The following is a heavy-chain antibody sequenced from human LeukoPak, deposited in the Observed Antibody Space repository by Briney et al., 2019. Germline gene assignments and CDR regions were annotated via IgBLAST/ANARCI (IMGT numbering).Heavy chain of an antibody. Sequence: GESLQIYFQGSGYSFTSYGKRWVRQMPGKGLEWMGRIDPSDSYTNYSPSFQGHVTISADKSISTAYLQCNSLKASDTAMYYCAREGTTHWFNPWGQGTLVTVSS. CDR2: IDPSDSYT. V-gene: IGHV5-10-1*01. CDR3: AREGTTHWFNP. CDR1: GYSFTSYG. J-gene: IGHJ5*02. D-gene: IGHD1-14*01.